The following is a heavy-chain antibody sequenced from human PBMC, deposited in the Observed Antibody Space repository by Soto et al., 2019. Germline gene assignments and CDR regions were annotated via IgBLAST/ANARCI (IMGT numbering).Heavy chain of an antibody. CDR3: ARVKTGTTWGYYYYYYYMDV. CDR1: GFTFSSYW. CDR2: IKQDGSEK. D-gene: IGHD1-1*01. J-gene: IGHJ6*03. Sequence: GGSLRLSCAASGFTFSSYWMSWVRQAPGKGLEWVANIKQDGSEKYYVDSVKGRFTISRDNAKNSLYLQMNSLRAEDTAVYYCARVKTGTTWGYYYYYYYMDVWGKGTTVTVSS. V-gene: IGHV3-7*01.